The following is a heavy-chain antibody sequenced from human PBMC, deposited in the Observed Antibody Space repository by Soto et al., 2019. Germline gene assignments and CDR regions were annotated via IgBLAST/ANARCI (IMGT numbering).Heavy chain of an antibody. D-gene: IGHD6-6*01. V-gene: IGHV5-10-1*01. J-gene: IGHJ6*02. CDR1: GYSFTSYW. CDR2: IDPSDSYT. Sequence: PGESLKISCKGSGYSFTSYWISWVRQMPGKGLEWMGRIDPSDSYTNYSPSFQGHVTISADKSISTAYLQGSSLKASDTAMYYCEGTRSFTLGFYYYGMEVWGQGTTVTVSS. CDR3: EGTRSFTLGFYYYGMEV.